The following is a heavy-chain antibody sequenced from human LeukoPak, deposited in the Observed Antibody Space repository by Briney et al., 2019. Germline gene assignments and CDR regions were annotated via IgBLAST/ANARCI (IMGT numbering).Heavy chain of an antibody. V-gene: IGHV3-21*01. J-gene: IGHJ4*02. CDR1: GFTFSSYS. CDR2: ISSSSSYI. D-gene: IGHD6-19*01. Sequence: KTGGSLRLSCAASGFTFSSYSMNWVRQAPGKGLEGVSSISSSSSYIYYADSVKGRFTISRDNAKNSLYLQMNSLRAEDTAVYYCARGSVEWLAQRLFDYWGQGTLVTVSS. CDR3: ARGSVEWLAQRLFDY.